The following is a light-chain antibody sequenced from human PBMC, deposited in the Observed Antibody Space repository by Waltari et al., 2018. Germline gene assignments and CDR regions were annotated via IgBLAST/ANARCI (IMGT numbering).Light chain of an antibody. V-gene: IGKV3-20*01. Sequence: EIVLTQSPGTLSLSPGERATLSCRASQSVSSSYLAWYQQVPGQAPRLLMYGASNRATGMPERFSGSGSGTDFTLSMSRLEPEDFAVYGCQQDDSSPPTFGQGTKLEIK. CDR1: QSVSSSY. J-gene: IGKJ2*01. CDR2: GAS. CDR3: QQDDSSPPT.